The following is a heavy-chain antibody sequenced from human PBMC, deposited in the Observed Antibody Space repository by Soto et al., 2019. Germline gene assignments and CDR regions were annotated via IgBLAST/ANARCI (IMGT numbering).Heavy chain of an antibody. D-gene: IGHD2-15*01. V-gene: IGHV4-59*01. J-gene: IGHJ5*02. CDR3: ARGSNWFDP. CDR1: GGSISSYY. CDR2: FSDSGNT. Sequence: TSETLSLTCTVSGGSISSYYWSWLRQPPGKGLEWIGFFSDSGNTNYNPSLKSRVIISVDTSKNQFSLWLSSVTAADTAVYYCARGSNWFDPWGQGTLVTVSS.